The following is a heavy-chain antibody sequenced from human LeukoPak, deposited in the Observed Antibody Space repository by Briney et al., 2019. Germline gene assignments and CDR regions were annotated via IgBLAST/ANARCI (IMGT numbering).Heavy chain of an antibody. Sequence: GGSLRLSCAASGFTFSSYAMSWVRQAPGKGLEWVSAIIGSGGSTYYADSVKGRFTISRDNSKNTLYLQMNSLRAEDTAVYYCAKVYHSRLRYFDWLLPFDYWGQGTLVTVSS. CDR3: AKVYHSRLRYFDWLLPFDY. D-gene: IGHD3-9*01. J-gene: IGHJ4*02. CDR2: IIGSGGST. CDR1: GFTFSSYA. V-gene: IGHV3-23*01.